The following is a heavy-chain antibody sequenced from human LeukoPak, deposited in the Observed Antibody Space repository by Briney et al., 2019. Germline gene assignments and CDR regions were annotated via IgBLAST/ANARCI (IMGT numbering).Heavy chain of an antibody. CDR3: ARVGPTGTAFDY. D-gene: IGHD1-1*01. CDR1: GFTFSNHW. V-gene: IGHV3-7*01. Sequence: GGSLRLSCAVSGFTFSNHWMSWVRQAPGKGLEWVANIKQDGKEKYYVDSVKGRFTIFRDNAKNSLYLVMNNLRAEDTAVYYCARVGPTGTAFDYWGQGTLVTVSS. J-gene: IGHJ4*02. CDR2: IKQDGKEK.